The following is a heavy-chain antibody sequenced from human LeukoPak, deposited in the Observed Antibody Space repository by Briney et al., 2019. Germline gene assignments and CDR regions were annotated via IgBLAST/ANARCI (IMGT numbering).Heavy chain of an antibody. CDR2: ISYDGSYE. CDR3: AKEENTAANS. CDR1: GFTFSAFG. D-gene: IGHD5-18*01. J-gene: IGHJ4*02. V-gene: IGHV3-30*18. Sequence: GGSLRLSCAASGFTFSAFGMHWVRQAPGKGLEWVAVISYDGSYEYFADSVKGRFTISRDNSKNTLYLQINSLRAEDTAMYYCAKEENTAANSWGQGTLGTVSS.